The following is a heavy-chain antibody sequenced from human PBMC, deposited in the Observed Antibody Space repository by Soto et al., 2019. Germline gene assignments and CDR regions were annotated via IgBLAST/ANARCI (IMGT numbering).Heavy chain of an antibody. J-gene: IGHJ6*02. D-gene: IGHD3-22*01. V-gene: IGHV5-51*01. CDR3: ARLLAYYYDSSGYSDYYYGMDV. CDR2: IYPGDSDT. CDR1: GYSFTSYW. Sequence: GESLKISCKGSGYSFTSYWIGWVRQMPGKGLEWMGIIYPGDSDTRYSPSFQGQVTISADKSISTAYLQWSSLKASDTAMYYCARLLAYYYDSSGYSDYYYGMDVWGQGTTVTGSS.